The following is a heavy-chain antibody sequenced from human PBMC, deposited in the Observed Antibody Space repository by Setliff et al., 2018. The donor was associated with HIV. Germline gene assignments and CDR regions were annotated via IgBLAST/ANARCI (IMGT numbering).Heavy chain of an antibody. CDR1: ASRYSFTAYN. Sequence: GASVKVSCKASASRYSFTAYNMHWVRQAPGQGLEWMGGIIPIIGTTNYAQRFQGRVTITADESTSTAYMQLSSLRPEDTAVYFCAREGNYYYDITGYTRDAFDIWGQGTMVTVSS. CDR3: AREGNYYYDITGYTRDAFDI. J-gene: IGHJ3*02. CDR2: IIPIIGTT. V-gene: IGHV1-69*13. D-gene: IGHD3-22*01.